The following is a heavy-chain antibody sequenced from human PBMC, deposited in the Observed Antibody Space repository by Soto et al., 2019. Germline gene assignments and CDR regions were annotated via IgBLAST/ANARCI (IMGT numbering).Heavy chain of an antibody. CDR3: AKRWQQLGSYYFDY. Sequence: FLRLSCAASGFTFSSYAMSWVRQAPGKGLEWVSAISGSGGSTYYADSVKGRFTISRDNSKNTLYLQMNSLRAEDTAVYYCAKRWQQLGSYYFDYWGQGTLVTVYS. V-gene: IGHV3-23*01. D-gene: IGHD6-13*01. CDR2: ISGSGGST. J-gene: IGHJ4*02. CDR1: GFTFSSYA.